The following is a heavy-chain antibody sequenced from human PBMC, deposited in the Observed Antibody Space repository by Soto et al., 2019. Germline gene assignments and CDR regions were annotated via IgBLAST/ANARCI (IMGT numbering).Heavy chain of an antibody. CDR1: GGTFSSYT. J-gene: IGHJ4*02. Sequence: QVQLVQSGAEVKKPGSSVKVSCKASGGTFSSYTISWVRQAPGQGLEWMGRIIPILGIANYAQKFQGRVTITADKSTSTAYMELSSLRSEDTAVYYCASLHYSMAAAGIGYWGQGTLVTVSS. CDR2: IIPILGIA. CDR3: ASLHYSMAAAGIGY. D-gene: IGHD6-13*01. V-gene: IGHV1-69*02.